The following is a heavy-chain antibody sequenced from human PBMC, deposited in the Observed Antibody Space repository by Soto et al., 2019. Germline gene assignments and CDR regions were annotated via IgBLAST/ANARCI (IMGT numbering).Heavy chain of an antibody. D-gene: IGHD2-8*01. J-gene: IGHJ4*02. CDR1: GGSISSYY. CDR3: ASLGPTNAKSEFDY. CDR2: IYYSGST. V-gene: IGHV4-59*01. Sequence: SETLSLTCTVSGGSISSYYWSWIRQPPGKGLEWIGYIYYSGSTNYNPSLKSRVTISVDTSKNQFSLKLSSVTAADTAVYYCASLGPTNAKSEFDYWGQGTLVTVSS.